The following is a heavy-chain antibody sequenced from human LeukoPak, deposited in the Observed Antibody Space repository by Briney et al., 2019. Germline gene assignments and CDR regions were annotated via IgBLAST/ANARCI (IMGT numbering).Heavy chain of an antibody. CDR1: GFTFSSYG. J-gene: IGHJ4*02. V-gene: IGHV3-30*03. CDR3: ATNSGLNY. CDR2: ISYDGSNK. Sequence: GGSLRLSCAASGFTFSSYGMHWVRQAPGKGLEWVAVISYDGSNKYYADSVKGRFTISRDNSKNTLFLQMNSLRAEDTAVYYCATNSGLNYWGQGTLVTVSS. D-gene: IGHD5-12*01.